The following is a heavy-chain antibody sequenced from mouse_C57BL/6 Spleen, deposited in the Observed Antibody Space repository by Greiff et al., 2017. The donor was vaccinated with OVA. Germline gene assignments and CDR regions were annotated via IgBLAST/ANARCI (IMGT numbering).Heavy chain of an antibody. CDR3: ARPYGSSPWFAY. D-gene: IGHD1-1*01. Sequence: EVQLVESGGGLVKPGGSLKLSCAASGFTFSDYGMHWVRQAPEKGLEWVAYISRGSGTIYYADTVKGRFTISRDNAKNTLFLQMTSLRSEDTAMYYCARPYGSSPWFAYWGQGTLVTVSA. V-gene: IGHV5-17*01. CDR1: GFTFSDYG. CDR2: ISRGSGTI. J-gene: IGHJ3*01.